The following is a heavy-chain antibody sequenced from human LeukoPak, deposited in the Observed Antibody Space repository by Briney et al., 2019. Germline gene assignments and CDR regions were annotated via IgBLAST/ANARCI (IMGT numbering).Heavy chain of an antibody. CDR2: ISDSGGRT. D-gene: IGHD3-22*01. J-gene: IGHJ4*02. Sequence: GGSLRLSCAVSGITLSNYGMSWVRQAPGKGLEWVAGISDSGGRTKYADSVKGRVTISRDNPKNALYLQMNSLRAEDTAVYFCAKRGVVIRVILVGFHKEAYYFDSWGQGALVTVSS. V-gene: IGHV3-23*01. CDR1: GITLSNYG. CDR3: AKRGVVIRVILVGFHKEAYYFDS.